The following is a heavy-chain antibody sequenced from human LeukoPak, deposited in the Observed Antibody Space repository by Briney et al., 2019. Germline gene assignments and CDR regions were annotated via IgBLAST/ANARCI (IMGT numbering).Heavy chain of an antibody. D-gene: IGHD3-10*01. V-gene: IGHV3-23*01. CDR1: GFTFSSYA. CDR3: AKGVRFGESNFDY. Sequence: GGSLRLSCAASGFTFSSYAMSWVRQAPGKGLEWVSVISNSGGSTYYADSVKGRFTISRDNSKNTLYLQMKSLRAEDTAVYYCAKGVRFGESNFDYWGQGTLVTVSS. CDR2: ISNSGGST. J-gene: IGHJ4*02.